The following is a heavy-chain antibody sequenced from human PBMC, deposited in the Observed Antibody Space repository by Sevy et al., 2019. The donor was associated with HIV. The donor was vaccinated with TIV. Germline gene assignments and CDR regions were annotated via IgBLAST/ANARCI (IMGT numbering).Heavy chain of an antibody. CDR1: GFTFSSYA. V-gene: IGHV3-30-3*01. D-gene: IGHD2-15*01. J-gene: IGHJ4*02. Sequence: GGSLRLSCAASGFTFSSYAMHWVRQAPGKGLEWVAVISYDGSNKYYADSVKGRFTISRDNSKNTLYLQMNSLRAEDTAVYYCARLPGSSGGSCYPNCFDYWGQGTLVTVSS. CDR3: ARLPGSSGGSCYPNCFDY. CDR2: ISYDGSNK.